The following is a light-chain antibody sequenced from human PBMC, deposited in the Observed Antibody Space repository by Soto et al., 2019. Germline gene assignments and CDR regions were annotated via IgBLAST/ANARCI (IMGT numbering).Light chain of an antibody. CDR2: EVN. CDR3: CSHAGRGSVI. V-gene: IGLV2-23*02. Sequence: QSALAQPASVSGSPGQSITISCTGTSSDIGRYDLVSWYQQHPGTAPKLVIYEVNERPSGVSTRFSGSKSVNTASLTISGLQAEDEADYYCCSHAGRGSVIFGGGTKVTVL. J-gene: IGLJ2*01. CDR1: SSDIGRYDL.